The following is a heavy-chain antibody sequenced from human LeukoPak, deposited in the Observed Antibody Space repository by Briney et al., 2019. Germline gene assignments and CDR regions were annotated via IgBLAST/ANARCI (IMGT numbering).Heavy chain of an antibody. J-gene: IGHJ4*02. CDR1: GFTFGDYA. CDR3: TRDLSLGYCSSTSCLLFDY. CDR2: IRSKAYGGIT. Sequence: PGGSLRLSCTASGFTFGDYAMSWVRQAPGKGLEWVGFIRSKAYGGITEYAASVKGRFTISRDDSKSIAYLQMNSLKTEDTAVYYCTRDLSLGYCSSTSCLLFDYWGQGTLVTVSS. V-gene: IGHV3-49*04. D-gene: IGHD2-2*01.